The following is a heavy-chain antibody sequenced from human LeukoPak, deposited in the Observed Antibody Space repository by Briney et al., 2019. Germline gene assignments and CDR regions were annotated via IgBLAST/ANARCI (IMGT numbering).Heavy chain of an antibody. CDR2: INPNSGGT. D-gene: IGHD6-19*01. J-gene: IGHJ4*02. CDR3: ARDRYTVAGFDY. V-gene: IGHV1-2*02. Sequence: ASVKVSCKASGYTFTGYYMHWVRQAPGQGLEWMGWINPNSGGTNYAQKFQGRVTMTRDTSISTAYMELSRLRSDDTAVYYCARDRYTVAGFDYWGQGTLVTVSS. CDR1: GYTFTGYY.